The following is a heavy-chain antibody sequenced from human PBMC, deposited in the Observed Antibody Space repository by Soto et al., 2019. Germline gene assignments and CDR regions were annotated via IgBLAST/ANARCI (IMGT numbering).Heavy chain of an antibody. CDR2: IIPLLGIT. CDR3: ARDPRSITGTTSSEDFQH. CDR1: GGPFSGYA. V-gene: IGHV1-69*01. Sequence: QAQLMQSGAEVKKPGSSVKVSCKASGGPFSGYAINWVRQAPGQGLEWMGGIIPLLGITDYGQKFQGKITIAADDSTGTAYMDLRGLRSEDTAVYYCARDPRSITGTTSSEDFQHWGQGTLVSVSS. J-gene: IGHJ1*01. D-gene: IGHD1-20*01.